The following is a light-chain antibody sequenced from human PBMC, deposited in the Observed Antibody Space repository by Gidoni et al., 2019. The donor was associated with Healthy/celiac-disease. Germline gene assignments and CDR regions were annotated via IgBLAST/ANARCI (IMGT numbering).Light chain of an antibody. CDR1: QSVSSY. CDR3: QQRSNWPLT. J-gene: IGKJ4*01. Sequence: EIVLTQSPATLSLSPGERATLSCRASQSVSSYLAWYQQKPGQAPRLLIYDASNRATGIPARFSGSGSGTDFTLIISSLEPEDFAVYYCQQRSNWPLTFGGXTKVEIK. V-gene: IGKV3-11*01. CDR2: DAS.